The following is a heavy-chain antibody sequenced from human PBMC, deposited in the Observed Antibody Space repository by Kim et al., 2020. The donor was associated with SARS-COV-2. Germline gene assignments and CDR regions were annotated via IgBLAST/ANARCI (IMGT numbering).Heavy chain of an antibody. Sequence: SETLSLTCTVSGGSINTTPYYWGWIRQPPGKGLEWIGTVYFSGATYYNPSLKSRVTISVDTSKNHFSLKLNSVTVADTAVYYCARHRTANVLLWFGEFNYWGQGTLVTVSS. CDR1: GGSINTTPYY. V-gene: IGHV4-39*01. J-gene: IGHJ4*02. CDR2: VYFSGAT. D-gene: IGHD3-10*01. CDR3: ARHRTANVLLWFGEFNY.